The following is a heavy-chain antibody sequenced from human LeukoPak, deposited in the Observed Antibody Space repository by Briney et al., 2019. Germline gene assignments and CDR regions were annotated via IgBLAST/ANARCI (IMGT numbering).Heavy chain of an antibody. Sequence: SETLSLTCTVSGGSFRSYYWSWIRQPAGKGLEWIGRIYTSGSTNYNPSLKSRVTMSVDTSKNQFSLKLSSVTAADTAVYYCARESDDSSGYYYELSSGAFDIWGQGTMVTVSS. CDR3: ARESDDSSGYYYELSSGAFDI. D-gene: IGHD3-22*01. V-gene: IGHV4-4*07. J-gene: IGHJ3*02. CDR2: IYTSGST. CDR1: GGSFRSYY.